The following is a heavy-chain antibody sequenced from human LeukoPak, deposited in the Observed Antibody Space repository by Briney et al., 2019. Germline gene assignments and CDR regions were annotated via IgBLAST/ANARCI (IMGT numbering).Heavy chain of an antibody. J-gene: IGHJ4*02. Sequence: PGESLKISCQGSGYSFTNYWIGRVRQMPGKGLEWMGIIYPGDSDTRYSPSFQGQVTISVDKSISTAYLRWSSLKASDTAMYYCARKPRPYSSGWYYFDYWGQGALVTVSS. CDR3: ARKPRPYSSGWYYFDY. CDR2: IYPGDSDT. CDR1: GYSFTNYW. V-gene: IGHV5-51*01. D-gene: IGHD6-19*01.